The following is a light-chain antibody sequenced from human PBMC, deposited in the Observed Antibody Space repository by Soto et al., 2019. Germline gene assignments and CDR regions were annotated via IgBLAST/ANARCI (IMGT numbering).Light chain of an antibody. CDR1: SSDVGGYNY. V-gene: IGLV2-8*01. CDR3: CSYGGNDNYV. CDR2: EVT. J-gene: IGLJ1*01. Sequence: QPALTQPPSSSGSPGQAVSSSCTGTSSDVGGYNYVSWYQQHPGKAPKLLIYEVTKRPSGVPDRFSGSKSGNTASLTVSGLQAEDEADYYCCSYGGNDNYVFGTGTKVTVL.